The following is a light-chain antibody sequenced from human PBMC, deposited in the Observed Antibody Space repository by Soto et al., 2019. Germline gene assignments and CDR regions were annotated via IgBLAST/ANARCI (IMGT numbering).Light chain of an antibody. J-gene: IGLJ1*01. V-gene: IGLV2-23*01. CDR3: CSYARGSTYV. Sequence: QSVLTQPASVSGSPGQSITISCTGTSSDVGNYNLVSWYQQHPGKAPKLMIYEGSKRPSGVSNRFSGSKSDNTASLTISGLQAEDEAHYYCCSYARGSTYVFGTGNKVT. CDR1: SSDVGNYNL. CDR2: EGS.